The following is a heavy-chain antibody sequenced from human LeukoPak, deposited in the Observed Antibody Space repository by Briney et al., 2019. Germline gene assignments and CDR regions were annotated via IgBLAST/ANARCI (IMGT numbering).Heavy chain of an antibody. D-gene: IGHD6-19*01. CDR3: ARSKYSSGWYYFDY. J-gene: IGHJ4*02. CDR1: GFTFSDYY. CDR2: ISSSSYT. V-gene: IGHV3-11*03. Sequence: SGGSLRLSCAASGFTFSDYYMSWIRQAPGKGLEWVSYISSSSYTSSADSVKGRFTISRDNAQNSLYLQMNSLRAEDTAVYYCARSKYSSGWYYFDYWGQGTLVTVSS.